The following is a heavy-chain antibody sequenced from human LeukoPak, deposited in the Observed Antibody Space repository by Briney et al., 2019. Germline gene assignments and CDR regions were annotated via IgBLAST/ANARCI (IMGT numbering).Heavy chain of an antibody. V-gene: IGHV3-64*02. CDR1: GFTFSSYA. J-gene: IGHJ4*02. CDR3: ARAVIGVALPPDL. CDR2: ISSTGGST. D-gene: IGHD3-3*01. Sequence: GGSLRLSCADSGFTFSSYATLWVRQAPGKELEYVSAISSTGGSTYYADSVKGRFTISRDNSKNTLYLHMGSLRTEDMAVYYCARAVIGVALPPDLGGRGALVTVSS.